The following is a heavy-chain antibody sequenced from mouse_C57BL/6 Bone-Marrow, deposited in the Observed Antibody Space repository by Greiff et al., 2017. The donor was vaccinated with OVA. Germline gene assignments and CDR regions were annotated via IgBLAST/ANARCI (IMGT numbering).Heavy chain of an antibody. Sequence: EVQLQQSVAELVRPGASVKLSCTASGFNIKNTYMHLVKQRPEQGLEWIGRIDPANGNTKYAPKFQGKATITADTSSNTAYLQLSSLTSEDTAIYYCGVSVYSSRGGYCDVWGTGTTVTVSS. J-gene: IGHJ1*03. CDR1: GFNIKNTY. V-gene: IGHV14-3*01. D-gene: IGHD2-5*01. CDR2: IDPANGNT. CDR3: GVSVYSSRGGYCDV.